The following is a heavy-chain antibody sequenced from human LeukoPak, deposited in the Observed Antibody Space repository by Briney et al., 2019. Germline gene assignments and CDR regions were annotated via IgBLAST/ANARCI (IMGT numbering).Heavy chain of an antibody. Sequence: PGGSLRLSCAASGFTISSYWMSWVRQTPGKGLEWVANIKQDGSEKYYVDSVKGRFTISRDNAKNSLHLQMNSLRAEDTAVYYCVRDCSGSSCYETFDYWGQGTLVTLSS. D-gene: IGHD2-15*01. CDR1: GFTISSYW. V-gene: IGHV3-7*01. CDR2: IKQDGSEK. J-gene: IGHJ4*02. CDR3: VRDCSGSSCYETFDY.